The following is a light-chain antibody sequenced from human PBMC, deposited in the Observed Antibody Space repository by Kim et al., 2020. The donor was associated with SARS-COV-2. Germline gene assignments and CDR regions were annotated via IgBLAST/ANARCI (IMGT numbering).Light chain of an antibody. CDR3: QQLDSYPALS. CDR1: QGISTY. Sequence: ASVGDRVTLACRASQGISTYLAWYQQKPGQAPRLLIYGASTLHSGVPSRFSGSGSGTDFTLTISSLQPEDFATYYCQQLDSYPALSFGGGTRVEI. CDR2: GAS. J-gene: IGKJ4*01. V-gene: IGKV1-9*01.